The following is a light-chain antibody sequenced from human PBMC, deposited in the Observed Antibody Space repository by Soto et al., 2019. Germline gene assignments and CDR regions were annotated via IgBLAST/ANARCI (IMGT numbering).Light chain of an antibody. J-gene: IGKJ1*01. CDR2: GAS. V-gene: IGKV3-20*01. CDR3: QQYYSAPRT. CDR1: QSVGDNS. Sequence: EIVLTQSPGTLSLSPGERATPSCRASQSVGDNSLTWYQQKPGQPPRLLFYGASNRATGIPDRFSGSGSGTDFTLTISRLEPEDFAVYYCQQYYSAPRTFGQGTKVEIK.